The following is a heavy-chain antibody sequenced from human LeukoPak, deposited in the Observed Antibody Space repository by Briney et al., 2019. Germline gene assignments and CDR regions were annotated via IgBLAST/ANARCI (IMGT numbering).Heavy chain of an antibody. J-gene: IGHJ5*02. D-gene: IGHD6-19*01. CDR1: GGSFSGYY. CDR3: ARGRVQQWLVSWFDP. V-gene: IGHV4-34*01. CDR2: INHSGST. Sequence: SETLSLTCAVYGGSFSGYYWSWIRQPPGKGLEWIGEINHSGSTNYNPSLKSRVTISVDTSKNQFSLKLSSVTAADTAVYYCARGRVQQWLVSWFDPWGQGTLVTVSS.